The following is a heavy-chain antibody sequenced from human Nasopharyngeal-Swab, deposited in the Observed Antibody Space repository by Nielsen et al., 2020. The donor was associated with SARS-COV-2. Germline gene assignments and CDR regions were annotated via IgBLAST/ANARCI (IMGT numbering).Heavy chain of an antibody. V-gene: IGHV4-59*01. CDR3: ASTDCSGGSCYSHYYYYMDV. CDR2: IYYSGST. Sequence: WIRQRPGKGLEWIGYIYYSGSTNYNPSLKSRVTISVDTSKNQFSLKLSSVTAADTAVYYCASTDCSGGSCYSHYYYYMDVWGKGTTVTVSS. J-gene: IGHJ6*03. D-gene: IGHD2-15*01.